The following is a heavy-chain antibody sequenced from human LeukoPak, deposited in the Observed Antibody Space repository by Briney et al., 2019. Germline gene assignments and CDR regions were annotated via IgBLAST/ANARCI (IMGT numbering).Heavy chain of an antibody. Sequence: TCDSTFYADSVKGRFAISRDNSKKTLYLQMNSVRAEDTALYYCAKIVAAAGPYNYYGLDVWGQGTTATVSS. CDR2: TCDST. D-gene: IGHD6-13*01. V-gene: IGHV3-23*01. J-gene: IGHJ6*02. CDR3: AKIVAAAGPYNYYGLDV.